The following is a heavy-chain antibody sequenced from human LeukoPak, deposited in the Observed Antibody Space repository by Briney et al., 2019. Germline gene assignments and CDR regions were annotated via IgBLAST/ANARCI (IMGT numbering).Heavy chain of an antibody. Sequence: ASVNVSCKASVYTFTSYGISWVRQAPGQGLEWMGWISAYNGNTNYAQKLQGRVTMTTDTSTSTAYMELRSLRSDDTAVYYCASSDSFHYYGSGSYDYWGQGTLVTVSS. D-gene: IGHD3-10*01. CDR3: ASSDSFHYYGSGSYDY. CDR1: VYTFTSYG. CDR2: ISAYNGNT. J-gene: IGHJ4*02. V-gene: IGHV1-18*01.